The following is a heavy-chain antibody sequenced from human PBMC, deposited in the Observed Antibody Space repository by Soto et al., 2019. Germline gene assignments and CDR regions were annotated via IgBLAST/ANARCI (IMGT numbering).Heavy chain of an antibody. V-gene: IGHV4-31*03. CDR3: ATSSSSSSSAPIDY. CDR1: GGSISSGGYY. CDR2: IYYSGST. J-gene: IGHJ4*02. D-gene: IGHD6-6*01. Sequence: PSETLSLTCTVSGGSISSGGYYWSWIRQHPGKGLEWIGYIYYSGSTYYNLSLKSRVTISVDTSKNQFSLKLSSVTAADTAVYYCATSSSSSSSAPIDYWGQGTLVTVSS.